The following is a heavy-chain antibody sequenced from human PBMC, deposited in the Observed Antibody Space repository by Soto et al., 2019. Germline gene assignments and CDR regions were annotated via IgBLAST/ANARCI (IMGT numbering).Heavy chain of an antibody. CDR2: ISYDGSNK. CDR3: AREFSSSSGVWDDYYYYYGMDV. V-gene: IGHV3-30-3*01. D-gene: IGHD6-6*01. CDR1: GFTFSSYA. Sequence: GGSLRLSCAASGFTFSSYAMHWVRQAPGKWLEWVAVISYDGSNKYYADSVKGRFTISRDNSKNTLYLQMNSLRAEDTAVYYCAREFSSSSGVWDDYYYYYGMDVWGQGXTVTVYS. J-gene: IGHJ6*02.